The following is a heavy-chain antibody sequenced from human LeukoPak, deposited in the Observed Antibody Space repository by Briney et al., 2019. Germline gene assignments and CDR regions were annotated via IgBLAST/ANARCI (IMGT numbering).Heavy chain of an antibody. CDR3: ARREAVAGIFDY. CDR1: GGSISSDY. Sequence: PSETLSLTCTVSGGSISSDYWTWIRQPPGMALEWVGYISTSESPNYNPSLKSRVTMSVDTSKNQFSLKLSSVTAADTAVYYCARREAVAGIFDYWGQGTLVTVSS. CDR2: ISTSESP. V-gene: IGHV4-4*09. D-gene: IGHD6-19*01. J-gene: IGHJ4*02.